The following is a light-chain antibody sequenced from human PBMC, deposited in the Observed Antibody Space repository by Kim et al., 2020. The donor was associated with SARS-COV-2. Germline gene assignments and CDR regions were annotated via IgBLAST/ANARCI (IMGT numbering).Light chain of an antibody. J-gene: IGLJ1*01. CDR1: SSNIGGND. V-gene: IGLV1-44*01. CDR2: NDD. Sequence: GQWITIFCTGSSSNIGGNDVGCYYQQPAAAATIVIYNDDNRPPGVIARFSGANSGSNAALAIIALQHDDEDVYYCAAWDASRSAYVFGTGTKVTVL. CDR3: AAWDASRSAYV.